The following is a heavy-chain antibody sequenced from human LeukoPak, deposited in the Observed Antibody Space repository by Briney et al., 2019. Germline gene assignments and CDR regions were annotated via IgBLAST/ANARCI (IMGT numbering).Heavy chain of an antibody. J-gene: IGHJ3*02. Sequence: SVKVSCKASGGTFSSYAISWVRQAPGQGLEWMGGIIPIFGTANYAQKFQGRVTITADKSTSTAYMELSSLRSEDTAVCYCARDKALKGVAARYAFDIWGQGTMVTVSS. CDR3: ARDKALKGVAARYAFDI. D-gene: IGHD2-15*01. V-gene: IGHV1-69*06. CDR1: GGTFSSYA. CDR2: IIPIFGTA.